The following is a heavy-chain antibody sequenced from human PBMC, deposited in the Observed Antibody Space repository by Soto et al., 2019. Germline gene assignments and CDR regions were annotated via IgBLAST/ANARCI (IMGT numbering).Heavy chain of an antibody. CDR1: SYPISNSDSY. V-gene: IGHV4-30-4*01. CDR3: ASRHDYEPLDY. D-gene: IGHD4-17*01. CDR2: IYCSGST. J-gene: IGHJ4*02. Sequence: SSESLSLTCTVFSYPISNSDSYWSWNAQPPGKGLEWIAYIYCSGSTYYNPSLTSLDTISVDTSKNQFSLKLSSVTAADTAVYYCASRHDYEPLDYWGQGTLVTVS.